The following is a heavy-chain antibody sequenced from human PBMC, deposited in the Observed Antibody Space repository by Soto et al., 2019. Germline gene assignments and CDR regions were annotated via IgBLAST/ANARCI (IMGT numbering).Heavy chain of an antibody. Sequence: VELVESGGGLVPPGGSLTLACAASGFNFKTYEMNRVRQAPGKGLEWISYISVSGRTIYYADSVQGRVNISRDNAKNLVFLQMNSLRAEDTAVYHCARRAPIYYDALTGYEEAGMDVWGQGTTVTVSS. J-gene: IGHJ6*02. CDR3: ARRAPIYYDALTGYEEAGMDV. CDR2: ISVSGRTI. CDR1: GFNFKTYE. V-gene: IGHV3-48*03. D-gene: IGHD3-9*01.